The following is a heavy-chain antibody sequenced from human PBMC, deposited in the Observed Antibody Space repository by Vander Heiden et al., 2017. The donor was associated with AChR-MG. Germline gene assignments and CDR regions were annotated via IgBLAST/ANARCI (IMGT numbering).Heavy chain of an antibody. V-gene: IGHV3-48*02. CDR3: ARVSTSYYYYGMDV. CDR2: ISSSSSTI. CDR1: GFTFSSYS. D-gene: IGHD2-2*01. Sequence: EVQLVESGGGLVQPGGSLRLSCAASGFTFSSYSMNWVRQAPGKGLEWVSYISSSSSTIYYADSVKGRFTISRDNAKNSLYLQMNSLRDEDTAVYYCARVSTSYYYYGMDVWGQGTTVTVSS. J-gene: IGHJ6*02.